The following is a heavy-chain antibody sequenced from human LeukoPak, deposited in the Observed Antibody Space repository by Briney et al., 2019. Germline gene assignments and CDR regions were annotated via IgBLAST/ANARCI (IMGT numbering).Heavy chain of an antibody. D-gene: IGHD6-6*01. CDR1: GGSFSGYY. CDR3: ARNPYTSSSWNWFDP. V-gene: IGHV4-34*01. CDR2: INHSGST. J-gene: IGHJ5*02. Sequence: SETLSLTCAVYGGSFSGYYWSWIRQPPGKGLEWIGEINHSGSTNYNPSLKSRVTMSVDVSKNQFSLKLSSVTVADTAVYYCARNPYTSSSWNWFDPWGQGTLVTVSS.